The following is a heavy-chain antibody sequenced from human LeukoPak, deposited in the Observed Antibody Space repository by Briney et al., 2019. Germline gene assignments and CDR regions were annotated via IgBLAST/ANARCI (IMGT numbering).Heavy chain of an antibody. V-gene: IGHV4-59*01. J-gene: IGHJ4*02. CDR1: GGSISSYY. D-gene: IGHD3-10*01. CDR3: ARYELPGLFDY. CDR2: IYYSGST. Sequence: SETLSLTCTVSGGSISSYYWSWIRQPPGKGLEWIGYIYYSGSTNYNPSLKSRVTISVDTSKNQFSLKLGSVTAADTAVYYCARYELPGLFDYWGQGTLVTVSS.